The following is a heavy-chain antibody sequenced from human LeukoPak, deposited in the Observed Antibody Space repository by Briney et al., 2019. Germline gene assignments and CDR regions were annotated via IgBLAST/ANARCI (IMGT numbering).Heavy chain of an antibody. CDR1: GDSISSGDYY. J-gene: IGHJ4*02. V-gene: IGHV4-30-4*01. CDR2: IYYSGST. Sequence: PSETLSLTCTVSGDSISSGDYYWSWIRQPPGKGLEWIGYIYYSGSTYYNPSLKSRVTISVDTSKNQFSLKLSSVTAADTAVYYCARVGCSSTSCRTRPYYFDYWGQGTLVTVSS. D-gene: IGHD2-2*01. CDR3: ARVGCSSTSCRTRPYYFDY.